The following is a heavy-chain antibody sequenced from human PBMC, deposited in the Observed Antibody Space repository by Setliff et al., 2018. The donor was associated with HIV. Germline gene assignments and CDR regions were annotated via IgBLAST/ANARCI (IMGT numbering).Heavy chain of an antibody. Sequence: ASVKVSCKASGYTFTSYGISWVRQAPGQGLEWMGWISAYNGNTNYAQKLQGRVTVTMDTSTSTAYMELRSLKSDDTAVYYCARGKTWLRFLDYWGQGTLVTVSS. J-gene: IGHJ4*02. CDR1: GYTFTSYG. D-gene: IGHD5-12*01. V-gene: IGHV1-18*01. CDR2: ISAYNGNT. CDR3: ARGKTWLRFLDY.